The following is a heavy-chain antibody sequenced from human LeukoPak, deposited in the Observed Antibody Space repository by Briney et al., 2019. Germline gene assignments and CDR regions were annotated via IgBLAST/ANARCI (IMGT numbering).Heavy chain of an antibody. CDR2: ISYDATNK. D-gene: IGHD2/OR15-2a*01. Sequence: GGSLRLSCAAPGFTFSSSDMHWVRQAPGKGPEWVAVISYDATNKYYADSVKGRFTLSRDNSKNTLYLQTNTLRDEDTAVYYCAKASSNYFYYFEYWGQGTLVTVSS. J-gene: IGHJ4*02. CDR3: AKASSNYFYYFEY. CDR1: GFTFSSSD. V-gene: IGHV3-30*18.